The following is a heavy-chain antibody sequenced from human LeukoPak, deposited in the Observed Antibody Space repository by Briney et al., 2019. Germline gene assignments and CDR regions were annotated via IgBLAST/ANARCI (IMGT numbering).Heavy chain of an antibody. CDR3: ARDRYYYGSGISDAFDI. V-gene: IGHV4-39*07. CDR2: IYHSGNT. CDR1: GGSISSSSYY. D-gene: IGHD3-10*01. Sequence: SETLSLTCTVSGGSISSSSYYWGWIRQPPGKGLEWIGSIYHSGNTYYNPSLKSRVTISVDTSKNQFSLKLSSVTAADTAVYYCARDRYYYGSGISDAFDIWGQGTMVTVSS. J-gene: IGHJ3*02.